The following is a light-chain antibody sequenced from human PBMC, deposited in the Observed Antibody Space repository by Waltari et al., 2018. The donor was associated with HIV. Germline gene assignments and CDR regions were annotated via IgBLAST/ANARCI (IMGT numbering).Light chain of an antibody. Sequence: DIQMTQSPSSLSASIGDRVTITCRASQDINNFLIWIQQKPGKAPKSLIYGASNLQSGIPSKFSGGGSGTDFTLTISGLQPEDCATYFCQQYHSYPWTFGQGTKVEIK. J-gene: IGKJ1*01. CDR2: GAS. CDR1: QDINNF. V-gene: IGKV1-16*02. CDR3: QQYHSYPWT.